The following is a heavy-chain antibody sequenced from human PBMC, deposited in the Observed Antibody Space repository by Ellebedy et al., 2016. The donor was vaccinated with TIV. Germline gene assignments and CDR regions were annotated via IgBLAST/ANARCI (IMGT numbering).Heavy chain of an antibody. D-gene: IGHD5-18*01. J-gene: IGHJ3*02. CDR2: ISYDGSNT. CDR1: GFIFSSFV. V-gene: IGHV3-30*18. Sequence: GGSLRLSCAASGFIFSSFVMHWVRQAPGTGLEWVAVISYDGSNTYYADSVKGRFTISRDNSKSTLDLQMNSLRAEDTAVYFCAKSYGDSAMLIWAFDIWGQGTMVTVSS. CDR3: AKSYGDSAMLIWAFDI.